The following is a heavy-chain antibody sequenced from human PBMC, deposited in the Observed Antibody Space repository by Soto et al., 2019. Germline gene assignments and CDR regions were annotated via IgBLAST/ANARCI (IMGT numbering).Heavy chain of an antibody. CDR2: VYWDDDK. CDR3: VHTYADHAGYYFDF. Sequence: QITLKESGPTLVKPTQTLTLTCSTSGFSLIDSGVAVGWIRQPRGKALDWLALVYWDDDKRYSPSLRTRLTITRDTSKNQVVLTMTNIDPVDTATYYCVHTYADHAGYYFDFWGQGTLVTVSS. V-gene: IGHV2-5*02. CDR1: GFSLIDSGVA. J-gene: IGHJ4*02.